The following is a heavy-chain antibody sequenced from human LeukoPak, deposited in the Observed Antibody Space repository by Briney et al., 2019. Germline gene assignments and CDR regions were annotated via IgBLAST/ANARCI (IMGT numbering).Heavy chain of an antibody. V-gene: IGHV4-30-4*01. CDR1: GGSISSGDYY. D-gene: IGHD3-10*02. J-gene: IGHJ4*02. Sequence: SQTPSLTCTVSGGSISSGDYYWSWIRQPPGKGLEWIGYIYYSGSTYYNPSLKSRVTISVDTSKNQFSLKLSSVTAADTAVHYCARDLGSGYFDYWGQGTLVTVSS. CDR3: ARDLGSGYFDY. CDR2: IYYSGST.